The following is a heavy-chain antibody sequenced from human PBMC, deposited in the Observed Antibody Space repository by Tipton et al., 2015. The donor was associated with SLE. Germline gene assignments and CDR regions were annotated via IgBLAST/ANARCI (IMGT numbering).Heavy chain of an antibody. Sequence: TLSLTCTVSGDSLSSDTYYWSWIRQPPGKGLEWIGYIYYSGSTYRVPSLESRITMSVDTSNNQFSLKMSSVTAADTAVYYCARGLNKGNPFFGYWGQGTLVTVSS. CDR2: IYYSGST. CDR3: ARGLNKGNPFFGY. J-gene: IGHJ4*02. D-gene: IGHD2/OR15-2a*01. V-gene: IGHV4-31*03. CDR1: GDSLSSDTYY.